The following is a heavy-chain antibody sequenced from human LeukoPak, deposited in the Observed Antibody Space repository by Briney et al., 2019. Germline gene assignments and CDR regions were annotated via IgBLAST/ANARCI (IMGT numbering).Heavy chain of an antibody. CDR3: GIVGATRPRGGFDP. Sequence: SVKVSCKASGGTFSSYAISWVRQAPGQGLEWMGGIIPIFGTANYAQKFQGRVTITADESTSTAYMELSSLRSEDTAVYYCGIVGATRPRGGFDPWGQGTLVTVPS. V-gene: IGHV1-69*13. CDR2: IIPIFGTA. J-gene: IGHJ5*02. CDR1: GGTFSSYA. D-gene: IGHD1-26*01.